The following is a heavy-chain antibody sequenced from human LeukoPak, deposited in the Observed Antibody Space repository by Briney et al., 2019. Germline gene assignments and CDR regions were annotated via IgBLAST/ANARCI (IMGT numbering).Heavy chain of an antibody. CDR1: GFTFSSYA. J-gene: IGHJ5*02. V-gene: IGHV3-30*18. CDR3: AKAGCSSTSCYLGAWFDP. CDR2: ISYDGSNK. Sequence: GRSLRLSCAASGFTFSSYAMHWVRQAPGKGLEWVAVISYDGSNKYYADSVKGRFTISRDNSKNTLYLQMNSLRAEDTAVYYCAKAGCSSTSCYLGAWFDPRGQGTLVTVSS. D-gene: IGHD2-2*01.